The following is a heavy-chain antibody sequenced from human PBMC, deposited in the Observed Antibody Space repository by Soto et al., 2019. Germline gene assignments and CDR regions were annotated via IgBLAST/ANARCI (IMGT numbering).Heavy chain of an antibody. J-gene: IGHJ6*02. Sequence: EVQLVESGGGLVQPGGSLRLSCAASKFTFSSFEVNWVRQAPGKGLEWVSYISSTGSLIYYADSVKGRFTISRDNAKNSLYLQMNSLRPEDTAIYYCTRGGGWHQGYYHYYGMDVWGQGTTVTVSS. CDR1: KFTFSSFE. CDR3: TRGGGWHQGYYHYYGMDV. CDR2: ISSTGSLI. D-gene: IGHD1-26*01. V-gene: IGHV3-48*03.